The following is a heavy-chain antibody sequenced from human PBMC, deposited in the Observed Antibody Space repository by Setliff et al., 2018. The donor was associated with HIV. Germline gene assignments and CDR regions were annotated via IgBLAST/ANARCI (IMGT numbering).Heavy chain of an antibody. CDR3: ARTAAVAGTEWSDP. D-gene: IGHD6-13*01. Sequence: SVKVSCKASGGTFSTYAISWVRQAPGQGLEWMGGIIPIFGIADYARKFQGRVTITADESTSTAYLEVSSLRSEDTAVYYCARTAAVAGTEWSDPWGQGTLVTVSS. CDR1: GGTFSTYA. CDR2: IIPIFGIA. J-gene: IGHJ5*02. V-gene: IGHV1-69*13.